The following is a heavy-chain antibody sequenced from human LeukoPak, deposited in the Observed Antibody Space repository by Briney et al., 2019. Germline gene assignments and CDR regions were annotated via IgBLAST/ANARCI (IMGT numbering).Heavy chain of an antibody. CDR1: GGSFSGYY. Sequence: SETLSLTCAVYGGSFSGYYWSWIRQPPGKGLEWIGYIYHSGSTYYNPSLKSRVTISVDGSKNQFSLKLSSVTAADTAVYYCARGFRVTFDYWGQGTLVTVSS. CDR2: IYHSGST. V-gene: IGHV4-34*01. CDR3: ARGFRVTFDY. J-gene: IGHJ4*02. D-gene: IGHD4-11*01.